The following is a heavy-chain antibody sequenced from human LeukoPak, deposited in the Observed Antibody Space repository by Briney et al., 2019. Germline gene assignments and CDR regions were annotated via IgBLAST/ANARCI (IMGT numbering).Heavy chain of an antibody. D-gene: IGHD5-24*01. Sequence: SETLSLTCTVSGGSISSYYWSWIRQPPGKGLGWIGYIYYSGSTNYNPSLKSRVTISVDTSKNQFSLKLSSVTAADTAVYYCARLRSGYNSPYLFDYWGQGTLVTVSS. CDR1: GGSISSYY. CDR3: ARLRSGYNSPYLFDY. J-gene: IGHJ4*02. V-gene: IGHV4-59*08. CDR2: IYYSGST.